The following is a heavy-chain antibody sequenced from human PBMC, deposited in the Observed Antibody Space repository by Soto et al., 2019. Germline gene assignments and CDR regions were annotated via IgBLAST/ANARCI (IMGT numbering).Heavy chain of an antibody. D-gene: IGHD6-13*01. V-gene: IGHV3-23*01. CDR3: AKDHLGSSLIGSYGMDV. CDR2: ISGSGGST. CDR1: GFTFSSYA. Sequence: GESLKISCAASGFTFSSYAMSWVRQAPGKGLEWVSAISGSGGSTYYADSVKGRFTISRDNSKNTLYLQMNSLRAEDTAVYYCAKDHLGSSLIGSYGMDVWGQGTTVTVSS. J-gene: IGHJ6*02.